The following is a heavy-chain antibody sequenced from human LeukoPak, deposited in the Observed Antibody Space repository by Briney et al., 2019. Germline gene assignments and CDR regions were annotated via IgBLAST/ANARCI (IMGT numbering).Heavy chain of an antibody. D-gene: IGHD6-19*01. CDR1: GYTFSDWY. V-gene: IGHV1-2*02. CDR2: INPNSGNT. Sequence: ASVKVSCKATGYTFSDWYIHWVRQAPGQGLDWMGWINPNSGNTAYAQRFQGRVTMTRDTSISTAYMELGRLRSDDTAVYYCAKGRGAVTDSDDAFDIWGQGTMVTVSS. J-gene: IGHJ3*02. CDR3: AKGRGAVTDSDDAFDI.